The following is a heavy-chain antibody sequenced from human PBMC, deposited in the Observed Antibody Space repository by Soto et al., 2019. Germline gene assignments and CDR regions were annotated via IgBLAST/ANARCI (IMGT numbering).Heavy chain of an antibody. V-gene: IGHV3-9*01. CDR2: ISWNSGSI. CDR1: GFTFDDYA. Sequence: EVQLVESGGGLVQPGRSLRLSCAASGFTFDDYAMHWVRQAPGKGLEWVSGISWNSGSIGYADSVKGRFTISRDNAKNSLYLQMNSLRAEDTALYYCAKAQELWFGGPSGYYFDYWGQGTLVTVSS. J-gene: IGHJ4*02. CDR3: AKAQELWFGGPSGYYFDY. D-gene: IGHD3-10*01.